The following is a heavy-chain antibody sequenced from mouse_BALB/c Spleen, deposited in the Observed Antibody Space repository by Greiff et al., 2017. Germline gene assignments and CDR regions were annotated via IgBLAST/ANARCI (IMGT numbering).Heavy chain of an antibody. CDR2: INPYNDGT. D-gene: IGHD2-4*01. CDR1: GYTFTSYV. CDR3: ARSNYDYDDAMDY. V-gene: IGHV1-14*01. J-gene: IGHJ4*01. Sequence: EVQRVESGPELVKPGASVKMSCKASGYTFTSYVMHWVKQKPGQGLEWIGYINPYNDGTKYNEKFKGKATLTSDKSSSTAYMELSSLTSEDSAVYYCARSNYDYDDAMDYWGQGTSVTVSS.